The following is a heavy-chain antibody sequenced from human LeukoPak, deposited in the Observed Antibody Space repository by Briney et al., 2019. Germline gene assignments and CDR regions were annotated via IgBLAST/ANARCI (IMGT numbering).Heavy chain of an antibody. CDR2: ISSSGSTI. J-gene: IGHJ4*02. CDR1: GFTFSDYY. CDR3: ARLRITMVRGVINIRRYYFDY. V-gene: IGHV3-11*04. Sequence: GGSLRLSCAASGFTFSDYYRSWIRQAPGKGLEWVSYISSSGSTIYYADSVNGRFTISRDNAKNSLYLQMNSLRAEDTAVYYCARLRITMVRGVINIRRYYFDYWGQGTLVTISS. D-gene: IGHD3-10*01.